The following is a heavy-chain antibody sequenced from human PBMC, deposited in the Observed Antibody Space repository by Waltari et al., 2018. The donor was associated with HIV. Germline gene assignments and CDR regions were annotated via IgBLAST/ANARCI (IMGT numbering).Heavy chain of an antibody. CDR3: AKDRSGNYYNPWFDP. D-gene: IGHD3-10*01. CDR2: ISWNGVGK. V-gene: IGHV3-9*01. Sequence: EVQLVESGGGLVQPGRSLRLSCAASGFTFDDYAMHWLRQVPGKGLVWVSGISWNGVGKGNADSVKGRFTNSRDNAKNSLYLQMNSLRAEDTAMYYCAKDRSGNYYNPWFDPWGQVTLVTVSS. J-gene: IGHJ5*02. CDR1: GFTFDDYA.